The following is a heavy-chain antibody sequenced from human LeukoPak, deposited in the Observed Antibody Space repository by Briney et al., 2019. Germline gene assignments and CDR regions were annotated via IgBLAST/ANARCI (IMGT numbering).Heavy chain of an antibody. Sequence: SETLSLTRTVSGGSIRSGNYYWSWIRQPAGKGLEWIGRIYTSGSTNYNPSLKSRVTISVDTSKNQFSLKLSSVTAADTAVYYCARSRPSRDYDFWSGPSTTDWFDPWGQGTLVTVSS. CDR3: ARSRPSRDYDFWSGPSTTDWFDP. J-gene: IGHJ5*02. CDR1: GGSIRSGNYY. CDR2: IYTSGST. V-gene: IGHV4-61*02. D-gene: IGHD3-3*01.